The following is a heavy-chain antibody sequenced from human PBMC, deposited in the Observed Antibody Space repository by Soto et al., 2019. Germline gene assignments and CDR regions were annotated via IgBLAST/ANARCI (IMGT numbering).Heavy chain of an antibody. CDR2: ISANNGDT. D-gene: IGHD3-3*01. V-gene: IGHV1-18*01. J-gene: IGHJ4*02. Sequence: ASVKVSCKASGYTFPTYGISWVRQAPGQGLEWVGWISANNGDTQFAPNFHDRVTITTDTSTSTGYMDLRSLRSDDTAVYYCARVSGNFWSGYYNLDFWAQGTLVTVSS. CDR1: GYTFPTYG. CDR3: ARVSGNFWSGYYNLDF.